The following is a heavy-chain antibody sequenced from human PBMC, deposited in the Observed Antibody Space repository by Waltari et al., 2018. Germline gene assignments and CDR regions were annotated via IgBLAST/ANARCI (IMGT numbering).Heavy chain of an antibody. Sequence: VLLEESGPGLVKPSETLSLTCTVSGGSISGFYWTWIRQPPGKGLEYIGYIFYTGNTNHNPPRQSRVIISVDTSRNQFSLKMRSLTAADTAVYYCARLGGDRFGSLRHCGPASCTTWIDPWGRGTLVTVSS. CDR3: ARLGGDRFGSLRHCGPASCTTWIDP. V-gene: IGHV4-59*01. D-gene: IGHD2-2*01. CDR1: GGSISGFY. CDR2: IFYTGNT. J-gene: IGHJ5*02.